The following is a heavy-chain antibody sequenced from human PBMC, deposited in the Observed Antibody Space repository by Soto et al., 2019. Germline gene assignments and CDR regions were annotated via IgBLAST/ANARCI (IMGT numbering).Heavy chain of an antibody. CDR3: ARGRGTNIDY. CDR2: IYHSGST. CDR1: GGSISSGGYS. V-gene: IGHV4-30-2*01. Sequence: SETLSLTCAVSGGSISSGGYSWSWIRQPPGKGLEWIGYIYHSGSTYYNPSLKSRVTISVDRSKNQFSLKLSSVTAADTAVYYCARGRGTNIDYWGQGTLVTVSS. D-gene: IGHD1-1*01. J-gene: IGHJ4*02.